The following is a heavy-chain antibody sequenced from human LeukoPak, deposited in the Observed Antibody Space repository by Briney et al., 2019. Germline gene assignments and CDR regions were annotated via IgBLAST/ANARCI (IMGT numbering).Heavy chain of an antibody. CDR2: MNPNSDNT. J-gene: IGHJ4*02. V-gene: IGHV1-8*01. D-gene: IGHD3-22*01. CDR1: GYTFTSYD. Sequence: ASVKVSCKASGYTFTSYDINWVRQATGQGLEWMGWMNPNSDNTGYAQKFQGRVTMTRNTSISTAYMELSSLRSDDTAVYYCARVRSAYYDSSGLEYWGQGTLVTVSS. CDR3: ARVRSAYYDSSGLEY.